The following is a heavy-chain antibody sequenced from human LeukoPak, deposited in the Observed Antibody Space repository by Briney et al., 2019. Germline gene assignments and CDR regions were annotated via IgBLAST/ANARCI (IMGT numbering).Heavy chain of an antibody. CDR2: VSATGATT. J-gene: IGHJ4*02. Sequence: GGSLRLSCAASGFTFRSYAMSWVRQAPGKGLEWVSVVSATGATTDFADSVKGRFTISRDNSKNTLYLQMNSLRAEDTAVYYCAKGGGYCSGGSCYYFDYWGQGTLVTVSS. V-gene: IGHV3-23*01. D-gene: IGHD2-15*01. CDR1: GFTFRSYA. CDR3: AKGGGYCSGGSCYYFDY.